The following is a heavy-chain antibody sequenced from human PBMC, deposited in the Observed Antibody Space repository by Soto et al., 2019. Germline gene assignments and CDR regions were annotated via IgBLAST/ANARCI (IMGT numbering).Heavy chain of an antibody. CDR2: INPSGGST. Sequence: QVQLVQSGAEVKKPGASVKVSCKASGYTFTSYYMHWVRQAPGQGLEWMGIINPSGGSTSYAQKFQGRVTMTRDTSTSTVYMELSSLRSEDTAVYYCARGGYSSXWYPGGYYYYDMDVWGKGTTVTVSS. V-gene: IGHV1-46*03. CDR1: GYTFTSYY. D-gene: IGHD6-13*01. J-gene: IGHJ6*03. CDR3: ARGGYSSXWYPGGYYYYDMDV.